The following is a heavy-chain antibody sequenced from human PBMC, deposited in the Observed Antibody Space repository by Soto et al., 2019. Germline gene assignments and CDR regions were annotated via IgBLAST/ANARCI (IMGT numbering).Heavy chain of an antibody. CDR3: AKGTYDFWSGYYLEAPDV. J-gene: IGHJ6*02. CDR1: GFPFDDFA. V-gene: IGHV3-23*01. Sequence: GGSLRLSCTGSGFPFDDFAINWVRQAPGKGLEWVSAISGSGGSTYYADSVKGRFTISRDNSKNTLYLQMNSLRAEDTAVYYCAKGTYDFWSGYYLEAPDVWGQGTTVTVSS. D-gene: IGHD3-3*01. CDR2: ISGSGGST.